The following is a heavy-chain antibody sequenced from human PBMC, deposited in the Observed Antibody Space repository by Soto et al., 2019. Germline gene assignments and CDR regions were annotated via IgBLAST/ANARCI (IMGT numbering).Heavy chain of an antibody. D-gene: IGHD3-10*01. V-gene: IGHV4-38-2*01. CDR3: ARGAPRGIIHDFDS. CDR1: NFSLIKEYY. Sequence: SETLSLTGAVSNFSLIKEYYWGWVRQPPGKGLEWIGSIHQSGSPYYNPSLKSRLTISIDLSKKQFSLGLSSVNAADTAVYYCARGAPRGIIHDFDSWGQGSLVTVSS. CDR2: IHQSGSP. J-gene: IGHJ4*02.